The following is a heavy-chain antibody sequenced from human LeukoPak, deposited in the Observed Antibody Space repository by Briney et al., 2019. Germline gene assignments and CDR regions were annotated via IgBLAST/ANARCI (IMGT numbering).Heavy chain of an antibody. CDR1: GFSLSTSGMC. CDR2: IDWDDDK. CDR3: AREQGEVRGVRFPYYFDY. V-gene: IGHV2-70*11. J-gene: IGHJ4*02. D-gene: IGHD3-10*01. Sequence: SGPALVKPTQTLTLTCTFSGFSLSTSGMCVSWIRQPPGKALEWLARIDWDDDKYYSTSLKTRLTISKDTSKNQVVLTMTNMDPVDTATYYCAREQGEVRGVRFPYYFDYWGQGTLVTVSS.